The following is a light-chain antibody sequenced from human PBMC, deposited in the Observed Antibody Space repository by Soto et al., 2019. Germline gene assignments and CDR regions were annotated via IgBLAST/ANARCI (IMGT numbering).Light chain of an antibody. CDR3: QQFGYSLWT. V-gene: IGKV3D-15*01. J-gene: IGKJ1*01. CDR2: GAS. Sequence: IVVTQYTATLSVSPGESVTFSCRASQGINRNLAWYQQKPAQAPRLLIYGASTRAAGTPDRFSGGGSGTDFTLTISRLEPEDFAVYYCQQFGYSLWTFGQGTKVDI. CDR1: QGINRN.